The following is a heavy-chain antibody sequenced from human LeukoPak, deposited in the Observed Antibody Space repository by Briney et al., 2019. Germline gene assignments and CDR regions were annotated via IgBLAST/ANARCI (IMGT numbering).Heavy chain of an antibody. CDR2: IHHSGST. Sequence: SETLSLTCAVSGGSISSGPYAWSWIRQPPGKGLEWIGYIHHSGSTYYNPSLKSRVTVSLDRSKTQFSLTLNSVAASDTAVYYWASAHGGNRGPFDHWGQGILVTVS. CDR1: GGSISSGPYA. J-gene: IGHJ4*02. V-gene: IGHV4-30-2*01. CDR3: ASAHGGNRGPFDH. D-gene: IGHD4-23*01.